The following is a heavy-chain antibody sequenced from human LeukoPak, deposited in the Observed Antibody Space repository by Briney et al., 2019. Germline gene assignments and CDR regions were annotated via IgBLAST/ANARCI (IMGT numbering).Heavy chain of an antibody. CDR1: GGSISSSSYY. CDR2: IYYSGST. V-gene: IGHV4-39*01. CDR3: ARSVPNWFDP. D-gene: IGHD6-6*01. Sequence: SETLSLTCTVSGGSISSSSYYWGWIRQPPGKGLEWIGSIYYSGSTYYNPSLKSRVTISVDTTKNQFSLKLSSVTAADTAVYYCARSVPNWFDPWGQGTLVTVSS. J-gene: IGHJ5*02.